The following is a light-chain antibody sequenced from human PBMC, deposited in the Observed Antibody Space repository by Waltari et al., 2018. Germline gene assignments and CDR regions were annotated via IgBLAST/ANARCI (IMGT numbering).Light chain of an antibody. CDR2: EVI. V-gene: IGLV2-23*02. J-gene: IGLJ2*01. CDR1: SRCFWAFNF. CDR3: CSYAGTDTVII. Sequence: QSALAQPASVSGSPGPAIPLFCNGNSRCFWAFNFVSWYQQHPGKAPKPMIYEVIKRPSGVSKRFSGSKSGNTASLTISGLQDEDEADYYCCSYAGTDTVIIFGGGTKVTVL.